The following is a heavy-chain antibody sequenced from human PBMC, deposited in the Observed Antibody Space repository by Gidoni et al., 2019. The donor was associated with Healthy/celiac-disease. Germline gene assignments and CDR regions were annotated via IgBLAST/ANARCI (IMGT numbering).Heavy chain of an antibody. CDR3: ARAGRITMIVRAFDI. J-gene: IGHJ3*02. CDR2: ISSSGSTI. D-gene: IGHD3-22*01. Sequence: EWVSYISSSGSTIYYADSVKGRFTISRDNAKNSLYLQMNSLRAEDTAVYYCARAGRITMIVRAFDIWGQGTMVTVSS. V-gene: IGHV3-11*01.